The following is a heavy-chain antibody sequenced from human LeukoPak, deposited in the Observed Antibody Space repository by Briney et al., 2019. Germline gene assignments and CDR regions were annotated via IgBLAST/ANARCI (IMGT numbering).Heavy chain of an antibody. CDR3: ARERPTIAARSSNWFDP. Sequence: SQTLSLTCAVSGGSISSGGYSWSWIRQPPGKGLEWIGYIYHSGSTYYNPSLKSRVTISVDRSKNQFSLKLSSVTAADTAVYYCARERPTIAARSSNWFDPWGQGTLVTVSS. J-gene: IGHJ5*02. CDR1: GGSISSGGYS. D-gene: IGHD6-6*01. CDR2: IYHSGST. V-gene: IGHV4-30-2*01.